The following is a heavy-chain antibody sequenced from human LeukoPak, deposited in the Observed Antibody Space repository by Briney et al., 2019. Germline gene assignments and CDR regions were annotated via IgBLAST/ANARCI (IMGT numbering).Heavy chain of an antibody. D-gene: IGHD4-17*01. J-gene: IGHJ5*02. V-gene: IGHV1-8*01. CDR2: MNPNSGNT. CDR3: ATTTVTIHWFDP. Sequence: ASVKVSCKASGYTFTSYDINWVRQATGQGLEWMGWMNPNSGNTGYAQKFQGRVTMTRNTSISTAYMELSSLRSEDTAVYYCATTTVTIHWFDPWGQGTLVTVSS. CDR1: GYTFTSYD.